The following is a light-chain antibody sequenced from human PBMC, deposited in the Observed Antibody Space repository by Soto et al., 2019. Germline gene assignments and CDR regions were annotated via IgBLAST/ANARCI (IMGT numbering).Light chain of an antibody. V-gene: IGLV2-14*01. Sequence: QSVLTQPASVSGSPGQSITISCTGTSSDVGGYNYVSWYQQHPGTAPKLMIYDDSNRPSGVSNRFSGSKSGNTASLTISGLQAEDEADYYCSSYTSSSLLVFGGGTKLTVL. CDR3: SSYTSSSLLV. CDR2: DDS. J-gene: IGLJ2*01. CDR1: SSDVGGYNY.